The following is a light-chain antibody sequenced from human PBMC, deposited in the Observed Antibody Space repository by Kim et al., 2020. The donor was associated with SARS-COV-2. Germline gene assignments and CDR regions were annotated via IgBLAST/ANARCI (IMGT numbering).Light chain of an antibody. CDR1: SRDVGNYNS. CDR2: EVT. V-gene: IGLV2-8*01. J-gene: IGLJ1*01. CDR3: SSYAGSNNYV. Sequence: GQPVPISCPGTSRDVGNYNSVSWYQQHPSKAPKLMIYEVTQRPSGVPDRLSGSKSGNTASLTVSGLQAEDEAEYYCSSYAGSNNYVSGTGTKVTVL.